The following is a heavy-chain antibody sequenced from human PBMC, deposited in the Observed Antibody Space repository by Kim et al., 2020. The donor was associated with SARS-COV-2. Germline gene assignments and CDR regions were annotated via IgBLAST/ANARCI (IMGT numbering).Heavy chain of an antibody. CDR1: GGSFSGYY. CDR2: INHSGST. J-gene: IGHJ6*02. Sequence: SETLSLTCAVYGGSFSGYYWSWIRQPPGKGLEWIGEINHSGSTNYNPSLKSRVTISVDTSKNQFSLKLSSVTAADTAVYYCAIRGLGYCSGGSCSYGMDVWGQGTTVTVSS. CDR3: AIRGLGYCSGGSCSYGMDV. D-gene: IGHD2-15*01. V-gene: IGHV4-34*01.